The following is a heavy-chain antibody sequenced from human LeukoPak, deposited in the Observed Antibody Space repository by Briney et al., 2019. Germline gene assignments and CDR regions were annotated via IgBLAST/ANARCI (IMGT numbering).Heavy chain of an antibody. J-gene: IGHJ4*02. D-gene: IGHD5-18*01. V-gene: IGHV3-7*01. CDR2: INPEGSEK. CDR1: GLTFSSSW. Sequence: GGSLRLSCAVSGLTFSSSWVDWVRQAPGRGLEWVASINPEGSEKYSADSVKGRFTISRDNAKNSLYLRVDSLRVEDTAFYYCARDLAYSRLDYWGQGMLVTVSS. CDR3: ARDLAYSRLDY.